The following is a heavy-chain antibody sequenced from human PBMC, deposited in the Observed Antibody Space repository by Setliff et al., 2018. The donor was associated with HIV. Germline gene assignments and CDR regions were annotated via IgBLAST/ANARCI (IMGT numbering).Heavy chain of an antibody. D-gene: IGHD6-19*01. CDR2: IYHSGST. Sequence: PSETLSLTCTVSGDSISSGDYYWSWIRQPPGKGLEWIGSIYHSGSTYYNPSLKSRVTISVDTSKNQFSLKLSSVTAADTAVYHCARRNSGWYDAFDIWGQGTMVTVSS. V-gene: IGHV4-39*07. J-gene: IGHJ3*02. CDR3: ARRNSGWYDAFDI. CDR1: GDSISSGDYY.